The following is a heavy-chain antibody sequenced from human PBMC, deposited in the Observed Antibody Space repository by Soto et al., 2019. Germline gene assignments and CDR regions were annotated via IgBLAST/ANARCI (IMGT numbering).Heavy chain of an antibody. CDR2: ISASGDIT. J-gene: IGHJ5*02. CDR1: GFTFTTYA. V-gene: IGHV3-23*01. D-gene: IGHD3-10*01. Sequence: VQLLESGGGLIQPVGSLRLSCAASGFTFTTYAMRWVRQVPGKGLEWVSAISASGDITYYADSVKGRFTISRDSSKNTLYLQMNGLRAEDTAIYYCAKDSNLIPGGSNHWGQGTLVTVSS. CDR3: AKDSNLIPGGSNH.